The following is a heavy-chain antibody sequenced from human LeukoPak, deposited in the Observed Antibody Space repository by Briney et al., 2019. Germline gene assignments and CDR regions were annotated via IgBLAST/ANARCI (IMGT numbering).Heavy chain of an antibody. D-gene: IGHD6-13*01. CDR1: GFTFSSYA. V-gene: IGHV3-23*01. CDR3: AKDSDELIAAAYNWFDP. Sequence: GGSLRLSCAASGFTFSSYAMSWVRQAPGKGLEWVSGISGSGGTTDYADSVKGRFTISRDNSKNTLYLQMTSLRADDTAIYYCAKDSDELIAAAYNWFDPWGQGTLVTVSS. CDR2: ISGSGGTT. J-gene: IGHJ5*02.